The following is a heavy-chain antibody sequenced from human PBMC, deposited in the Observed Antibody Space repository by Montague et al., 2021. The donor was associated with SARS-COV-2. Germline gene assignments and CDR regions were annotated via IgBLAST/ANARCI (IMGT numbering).Heavy chain of an antibody. CDR3: ASSNFFAY. J-gene: IGHJ4*02. CDR2: IDPAGGAT. D-gene: IGHD6-6*01. CDR1: GFPFSKFG. Sequence: SRRLSCAASGFPFSKFGMNWVRQAPGKGLEWVSTIDPAGGATYYADSVRGRFAISRDNSKNILSLQMDSLTADDTAVYYCASSNFFAYWGQGTLITVSS. V-gene: IGHV3-23*01.